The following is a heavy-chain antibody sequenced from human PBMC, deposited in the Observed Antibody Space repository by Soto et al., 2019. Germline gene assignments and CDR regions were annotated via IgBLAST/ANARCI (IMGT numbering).Heavy chain of an antibody. V-gene: IGHV3-21*01. D-gene: IGHD2-8*01. J-gene: IGHJ6*02. CDR1: GFTFSTYS. CDR2: ISSDSDYI. Sequence: EVQLVESGGGLVKPGGSLRLSCAASGFTFSTYSMTWVRQAPGKGLEWVSAISSDSDYIYYADYVQGRLTISRDNAKNSLYLQMNSLRAEDTAVYYCARGCTNGVCSHVPYYGMDVWGQGTTGTVSS. CDR3: ARGCTNGVCSHVPYYGMDV.